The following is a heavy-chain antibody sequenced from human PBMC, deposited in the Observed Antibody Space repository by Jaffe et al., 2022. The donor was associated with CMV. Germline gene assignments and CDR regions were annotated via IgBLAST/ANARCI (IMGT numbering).Heavy chain of an antibody. J-gene: IGHJ6*02. D-gene: IGHD6-6*01. V-gene: IGHV3-9*01. Sequence: EVQLVESGGGLVQPGRSLRLSCAASGFTFDDYAMHWVRQAPGKGLEWVSGISWNSGSIGYADSVKGRFTISRDNAKNSLYLQMNSLRAEDTALYYCAKGVVPGSSSYYYGMDVWGQGTTVTVSS. CDR1: GFTFDDYA. CDR2: ISWNSGSI. CDR3: AKGVVPGSSSYYYGMDV.